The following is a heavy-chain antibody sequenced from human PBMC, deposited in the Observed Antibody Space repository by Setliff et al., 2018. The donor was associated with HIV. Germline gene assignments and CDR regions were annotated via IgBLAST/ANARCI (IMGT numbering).Heavy chain of an antibody. Sequence: ASVKVSCKASGYTFTSDYIHWVRQAPGQGLEWMGIINPAGNPTNYAQKFQGRLTMTRETSTNTVYMELSSLRSEETAVYYCAKEIPGPAISSGRIKNWFDPWGEGTLVTVSA. CDR3: AKEIPGPAISSGRIKNWFDP. J-gene: IGHJ5*02. V-gene: IGHV1-46*01. CDR2: INPAGNPT. D-gene: IGHD6-19*01. CDR1: GYTFTSDY.